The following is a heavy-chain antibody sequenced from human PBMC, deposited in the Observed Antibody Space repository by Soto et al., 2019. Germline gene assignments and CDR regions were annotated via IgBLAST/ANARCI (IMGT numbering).Heavy chain of an antibody. J-gene: IGHJ6*02. D-gene: IGHD2-2*01. CDR3: ATEGGYCSSTACVSRYYYGMDV. V-gene: IGHV3-21*01. Sequence: EVQLVESGGGLVKPGGSLRLSCAASGFTFSSYSMNWVRQAPGKGLEWVSSISSSSSYIYYADSVKGRFTISRDNAKNSLYLQMNSLRAEDTAVYYCATEGGYCSSTACVSRYYYGMDVWGQGTTVTVSS. CDR1: GFTFSSYS. CDR2: ISSSSSYI.